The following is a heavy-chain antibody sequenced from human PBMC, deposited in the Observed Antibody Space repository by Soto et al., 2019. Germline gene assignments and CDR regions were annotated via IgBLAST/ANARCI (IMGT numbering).Heavy chain of an antibody. J-gene: IGHJ4*02. CDR2: IYHSGST. D-gene: IGHD3-16*01. CDR3: ARDLRLGYFDY. CDR1: NGSISSSNW. V-gene: IGHV4-4*02. Sequence: QVQLQESGPGLVKPSGTLSLTCAVSNGSISSSNWWSWVRQPPGKGLEWIGQIYHSGSTNYNPSLKSRVTISVDKSKNQCSLTLNSVTAADTAIYYCARDLRLGYFDYWGQGTLVSVSS.